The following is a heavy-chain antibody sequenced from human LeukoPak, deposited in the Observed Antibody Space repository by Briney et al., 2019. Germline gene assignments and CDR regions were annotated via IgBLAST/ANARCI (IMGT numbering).Heavy chain of an antibody. J-gene: IGHJ4*02. CDR3: ARRAGEYSHPYDY. CDR2: IYSGGNT. CDR1: GFTVSSNS. D-gene: IGHD2-15*01. V-gene: IGHV3-53*01. Sequence: GGSLRLSCTVSGFTVSSNSWSWVRQAPGKGPEWVSFIYSGGNTHYSDSVKGRFTLSRDNSKNTLYLQMNSLRAEDTAIYYCARRAGEYSHPYDYWGQGTLVTVSS.